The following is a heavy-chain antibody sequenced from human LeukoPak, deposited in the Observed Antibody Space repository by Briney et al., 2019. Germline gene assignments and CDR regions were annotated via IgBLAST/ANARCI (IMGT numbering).Heavy chain of an antibody. CDR3: ARGTSSGWHPYFDY. D-gene: IGHD6-19*01. V-gene: IGHV1-2*02. CDR2: INPNSGGT. Sequence: ASVKVSCKSSGYTFTGYYMHWVRQAPGQGLEWMGWINPNSGGTNYAQKFQGRVTVTRDTSISTAYMELSRLRSDDTAVYYCARGTSSGWHPYFDYWGQGTLVTVSS. J-gene: IGHJ4*02. CDR1: GYTFTGYY.